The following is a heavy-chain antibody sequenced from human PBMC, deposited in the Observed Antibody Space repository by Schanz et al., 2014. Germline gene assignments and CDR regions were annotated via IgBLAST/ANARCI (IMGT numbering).Heavy chain of an antibody. CDR2: ISGGGGTT. D-gene: IGHD4-17*01. CDR3: ARKMKLGVYGGKGHDSLDI. Sequence: DVHLLESGGGLVQPGGSLRLSCAASGFTFSSYWMHWVRQVPGKGLVWVSAISGGGGTTYYADSVKGRFTISRDNAKNTLYLQMNTLRAEDTAVYYCARKMKLGVYGGKGHDSLDIWGQGTMVTVS. J-gene: IGHJ3*02. CDR1: GFTFSSYW. V-gene: IGHV3-74*02.